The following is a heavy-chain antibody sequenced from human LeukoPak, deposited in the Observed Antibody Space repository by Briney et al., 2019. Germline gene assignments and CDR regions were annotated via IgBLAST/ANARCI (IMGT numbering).Heavy chain of an antibody. CDR3: ARGHDYSTSYNWFDP. D-gene: IGHD4-11*01. CDR2: INPSGGST. CDR1: GYTFTSYY. J-gene: IGHJ5*02. V-gene: IGHV1-46*01. Sequence: ASVKVSCTASGYTFTSYYMHWVRQAPGQGLEWMGLINPSGGSTNYAQKFQGRVTMTRDTSTSTVYMELSSLRSEDTAVYYCARGHDYSTSYNWFDPWGQGTLVTVSS.